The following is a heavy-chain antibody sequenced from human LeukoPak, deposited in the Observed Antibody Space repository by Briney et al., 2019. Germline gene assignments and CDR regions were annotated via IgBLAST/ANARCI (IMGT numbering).Heavy chain of an antibody. CDR2: ISSSSSTI. D-gene: IGHD2-8*01. Sequence: GGSLRLSCAASGFTFSSYSMNWVRQAPGKGLEWVSYISSSSSTIYYADSVKGRFTISRDNSKNTLYLQMNSLRPEDSAVYYCAKDPHLMVYSITNTRGLDYWGQGTLVTVSS. CDR3: AKDPHLMVYSITNTRGLDY. V-gene: IGHV3-48*01. CDR1: GFTFSSYS. J-gene: IGHJ4*02.